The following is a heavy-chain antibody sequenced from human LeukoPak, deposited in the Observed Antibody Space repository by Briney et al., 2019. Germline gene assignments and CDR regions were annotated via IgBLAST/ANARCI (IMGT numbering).Heavy chain of an antibody. Sequence: GGSLRLSCAVSGFSVSDNYVSWVRQAPGKGLGWVSYISRSSRTIYYADSVKGRFTISRDNGKNSLYLQMKSLRAEDTVVYYCARERIPGYFDYWGQGSLVTVSS. V-gene: IGHV3-11*04. J-gene: IGHJ4*02. CDR1: GFSVSDNY. CDR3: ARERIPGYFDY. CDR2: ISRSSRTI.